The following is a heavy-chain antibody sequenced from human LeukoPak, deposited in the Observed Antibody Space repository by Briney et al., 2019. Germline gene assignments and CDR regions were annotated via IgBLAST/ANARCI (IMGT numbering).Heavy chain of an antibody. D-gene: IGHD3-10*01. J-gene: IGHJ4*02. Sequence: RGSPRLSCAASGFTFSNSGMHWVCQAPGKGLEWLAVISYDGNNKQYADSVKGRFTISRDNSKNTLYLQMNSLRGEDTAVYYCAKKWSGDGSYLDCWGSGNQGTVSS. CDR2: ISYDGNNK. CDR3: AKKWSGDGSYLDC. V-gene: IGHV3-30*18. CDR1: GFTFSNSG.